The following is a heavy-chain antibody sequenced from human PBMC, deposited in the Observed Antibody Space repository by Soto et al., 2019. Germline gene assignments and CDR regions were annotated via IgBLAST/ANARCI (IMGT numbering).Heavy chain of an antibody. Sequence: GASVKVSCKASGYTFTSYGISWVRQAPGQGLEWMGWISAYNGNTNYAQKLQGRVTMTTDTSASTAYMELSSLRSEDTAVYYCAAELRGSAFDIWGQGTMVTVSS. CDR1: GYTFTSYG. CDR3: AAELRGSAFDI. D-gene: IGHD3-10*01. CDR2: ISAYNGNT. V-gene: IGHV1-18*01. J-gene: IGHJ3*02.